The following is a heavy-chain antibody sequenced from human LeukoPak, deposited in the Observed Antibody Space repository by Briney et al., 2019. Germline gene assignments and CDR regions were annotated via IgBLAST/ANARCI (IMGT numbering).Heavy chain of an antibody. CDR2: INPNSGGT. CDR3: ARVGWELPPLDY. CDR1: GYTFTGYY. Sequence: ASVKGSCKASGYTFTGYYMHWVRQAPGQGLEWMGWINPNSGGTNYAQKFQGRVTMTRDTSISTAYMALSRLRSDDTAVYYCARVGWELPPLDYWGQGTLVTVSS. J-gene: IGHJ4*02. V-gene: IGHV1-2*02. D-gene: IGHD1-26*01.